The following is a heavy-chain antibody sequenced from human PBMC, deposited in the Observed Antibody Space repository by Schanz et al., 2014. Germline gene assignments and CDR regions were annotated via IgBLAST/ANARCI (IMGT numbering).Heavy chain of an antibody. D-gene: IGHD6-19*01. CDR3: ARDLISSGWYG. CDR1: GFTVSNSY. J-gene: IGHJ4*02. V-gene: IGHV3-30*03. Sequence: VQLVDSGGGLVQPGGSLRLSCAASGFTVSNSYIHWVRQAPGKGLEWVGFISFDGRNTGYAHSVKGRFTISRDNSKNTVNLQMNSLRAEDTAVYYCARDLISSGWYGWGQGTLVTVSS. CDR2: ISFDGRNT.